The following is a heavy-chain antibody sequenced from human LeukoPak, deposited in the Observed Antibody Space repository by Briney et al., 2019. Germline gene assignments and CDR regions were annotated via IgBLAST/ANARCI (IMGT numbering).Heavy chain of an antibody. CDR1: GGSFSSYY. Sequence: SETLSLTCAVYGGSFSSYYWGWIRQPPGKGLEWIGSIYYSGSTNYNPSLKSRVTISVDTSKNHFSLKLSSVTAADTAVYYCAREAVTSMAVGFDVWGQGTMVTVSS. V-gene: IGHV4-59*01. D-gene: IGHD4-17*01. J-gene: IGHJ3*01. CDR2: IYYSGST. CDR3: AREAVTSMAVGFDV.